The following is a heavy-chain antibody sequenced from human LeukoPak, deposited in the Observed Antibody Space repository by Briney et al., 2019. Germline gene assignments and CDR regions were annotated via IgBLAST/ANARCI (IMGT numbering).Heavy chain of an antibody. V-gene: IGHV1-46*01. J-gene: IGHJ6*02. CDR3: ARDPYCTNGVCYGIYYYGMDV. Sequence: ASVKVSCKASGYTFTSYYMHWVRQAPGQGLEWMGIINPSGGSTSYAQKFQGGVTMTRDTSTSTVYMELSSLRSEDTAVYYCARDPYCTNGVCYGIYYYGMDVWGQGTTVTVSS. CDR1: GYTFTSYY. CDR2: INPSGGST. D-gene: IGHD2-8*01.